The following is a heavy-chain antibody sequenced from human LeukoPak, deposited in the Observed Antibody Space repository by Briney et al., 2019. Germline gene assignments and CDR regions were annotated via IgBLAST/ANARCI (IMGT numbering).Heavy chain of an antibody. Sequence: SETLSLTCTVSGGSISSGDYYWSWIRQPPGKGLEWIGYIYYSGSTYYNPSLKSRVTIPVDTSKNQFSLKLSSVTAADTAVYHCASHSSGYYGSDYWGQGTLVTVSS. CDR1: GGSISSGDYY. D-gene: IGHD3-22*01. J-gene: IGHJ4*02. CDR3: ASHSSGYYGSDY. CDR2: IYYSGST. V-gene: IGHV4-30-4*01.